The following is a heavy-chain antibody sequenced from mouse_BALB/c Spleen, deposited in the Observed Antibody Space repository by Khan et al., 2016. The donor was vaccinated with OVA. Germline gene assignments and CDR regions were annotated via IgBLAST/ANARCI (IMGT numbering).Heavy chain of an antibody. Sequence: QVQLKQSGPGLVQPTQSLSITCTVSGFSLTTYGVHWVRQSPGKGLEWLGVIWSGGNTDYNAPFISRLSISKDNSKSQVFFKMNSLQVDDTAIYXCARNSYRYDFAYWGQGTLVTVSA. V-gene: IGHV2-4-1*01. CDR3: ARNSYRYDFAY. J-gene: IGHJ3*01. CDR1: GFSLTTYG. D-gene: IGHD2-14*01. CDR2: IWSGGNT.